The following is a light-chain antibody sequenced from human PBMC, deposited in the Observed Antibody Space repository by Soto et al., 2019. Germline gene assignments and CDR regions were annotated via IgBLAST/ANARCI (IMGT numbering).Light chain of an antibody. J-gene: IGLJ3*02. CDR1: SSDVGYYNL. V-gene: IGLV2-23*01. CDR3: CSYAGRTTWV. CDR2: EGS. Sequence: QSALTQPASVSGSPGQSITISCTGTSSDVGYYNLVSWYQQHPGKAPKLMIYEGSKRPSGVSNRFSGSKAGNTASLTISGLQAEDEAAYYCCSYAGRTTWVFGGGTKLTVL.